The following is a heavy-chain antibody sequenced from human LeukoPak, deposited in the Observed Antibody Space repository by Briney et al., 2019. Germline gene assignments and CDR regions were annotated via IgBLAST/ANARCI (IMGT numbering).Heavy chain of an antibody. Sequence: SETLSLTCTVSGASVSSGGYYWSWIRQPPGKGLEWIGYIYYSGSTNYNPSLKSRVTISVDTSKNQFSLKVNSVTAADTAIYYCARRGGSGRSFDYWGQGTLVTVSS. CDR1: GASVSSGGYY. CDR2: IYYSGST. D-gene: IGHD3-10*01. J-gene: IGHJ4*02. CDR3: ARRGGSGRSFDY. V-gene: IGHV4-61*08.